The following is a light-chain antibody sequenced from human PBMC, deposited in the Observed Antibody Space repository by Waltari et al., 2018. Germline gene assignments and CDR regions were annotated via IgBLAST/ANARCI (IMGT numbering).Light chain of an antibody. V-gene: IGLV1-44*01. CDR1: SNNIGSYA. CDR3: STWDHSLRAQV. Sequence: QSALTQEASVSGTVGQKVTLSCTGNSNNIGSYAGGWYQQISHGAPKTVMFGNSLPSGIPDRFSGSKSGTTASLTISGLQPEDEADYYCSTWDHSLRAQVFGGGTKLTVL. CDR2: GNS. J-gene: IGLJ3*02.